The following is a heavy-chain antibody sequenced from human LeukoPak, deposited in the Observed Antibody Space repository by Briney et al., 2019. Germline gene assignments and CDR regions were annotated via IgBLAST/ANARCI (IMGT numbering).Heavy chain of an antibody. J-gene: IGHJ5*02. CDR2: IIPILGIA. CDR3: ARDRNFGELTWFDP. CDR1: RGTFSSYA. Sequence: SVKVSCKASRGTFSSYAISWVRQAPGQGLEWMGRIIPILGIANYAQKFQGRVTITADKSTSTAYMELSSLRSDDTAVYYCARDRNFGELTWFDPWGQGTLVTVSS. D-gene: IGHD3-10*01. V-gene: IGHV1-69*04.